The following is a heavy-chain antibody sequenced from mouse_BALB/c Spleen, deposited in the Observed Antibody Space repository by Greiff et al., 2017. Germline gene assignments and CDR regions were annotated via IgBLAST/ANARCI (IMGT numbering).Heavy chain of an antibody. CDR1: GYTFTDYW. CDR3: ARAATVVATDY. Sequence: VQLQQPGAELVMPGASVKMSCKASGYTFTDYWMHWVKQRPGQGLEWIGAIDTSDSYTSYNQKFKGKATLTVDESSSTAYMQLSSLTSEDSAVYYCARAATVVATDYWGQGTTLTVSS. V-gene: IGHV1-69*01. J-gene: IGHJ2*01. CDR2: IDTSDSYT. D-gene: IGHD1-1*01.